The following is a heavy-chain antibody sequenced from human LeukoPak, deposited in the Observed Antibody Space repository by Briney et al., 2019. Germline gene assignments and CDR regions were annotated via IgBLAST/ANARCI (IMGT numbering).Heavy chain of an antibody. CDR3: ATATGGYTDYDFYFDY. D-gene: IGHD5-12*01. CDR2: VDPEDGET. Sequence: ATVKLSCKASGYTFTDYHMHWVQQAPGKGLEWMGRVDPEDGETIYAEKFQGRVTITADTSTDTAYMELSSLRSEDTAVYYCATATGGYTDYDFYFDYWGQGTLVTVSS. V-gene: IGHV1-69-2*01. CDR1: GYTFTDYH. J-gene: IGHJ4*02.